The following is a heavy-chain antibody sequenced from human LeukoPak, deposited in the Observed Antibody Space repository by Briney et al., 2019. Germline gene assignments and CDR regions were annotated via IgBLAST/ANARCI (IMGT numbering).Heavy chain of an antibody. CDR1: GGSIRTDGSY. J-gene: IGHJ6*02. V-gene: IGHV4-39*01. Sequence: SETLSLTCTVSGGSIRTDGSYWAWIRQPPGKGLEWIGSIYIDGITHYNSSLQSRVTLSIDTSKNQFSLKLTSVTAADTAVFYCARLFARAWEYRYGMDVWGQGTAVTVSS. CDR3: ARLFARAWEYRYGMDV. D-gene: IGHD1-26*01. CDR2: IYIDGIT.